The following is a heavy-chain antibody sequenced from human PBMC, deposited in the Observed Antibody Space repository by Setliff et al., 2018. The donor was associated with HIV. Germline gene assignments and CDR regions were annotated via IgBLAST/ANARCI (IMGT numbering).Heavy chain of an antibody. V-gene: IGHV4-59*01. CDR2: IYYSGST. Sequence: PSETLSLTCEVSGGSISNYYWSWIRQPPGKGLEWIGYIYYSGSTNYNPSLKSRVTISVDTSKNQFSLKLSSVTAADTAVYYCARGFGSSWGGDYYYYYMDVWGKGTTGTVSS. CDR3: ARGFGSSWGGDYYYYYMDV. CDR1: GGSISNYY. J-gene: IGHJ6*03. D-gene: IGHD6-13*01.